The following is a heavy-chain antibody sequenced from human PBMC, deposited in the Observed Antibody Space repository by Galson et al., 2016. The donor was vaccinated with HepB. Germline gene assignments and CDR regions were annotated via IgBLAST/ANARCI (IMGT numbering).Heavy chain of an antibody. J-gene: IGHJ4*02. CDR3: ARDPGYITAAPFFDY. V-gene: IGHV3-23*01. CDR1: GFTFSSYA. Sequence: SLRLSCAASGFTFSSYAMTWVRQAPGKGLEWVSDISSSGDSTYYADSVKGRFTISRDNAKNSLYLQMNSLRAEDTALYYCARDPGYITAAPFFDYWGQGTLVTVSS. CDR2: ISSSGDST. D-gene: IGHD5-24*01.